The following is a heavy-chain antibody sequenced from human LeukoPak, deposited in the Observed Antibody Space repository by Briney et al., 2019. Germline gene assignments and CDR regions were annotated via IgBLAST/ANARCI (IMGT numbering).Heavy chain of an antibody. CDR1: GFTFSNYG. V-gene: IGHV3-30*02. J-gene: IGHJ4*02. CDR3: AKTALSTSAWYPYYFDY. D-gene: IGHD6-19*01. CDR2: IRYDGSNK. Sequence: AGGSLRLSCAASGFTFSNYGMQWVRQAPGKGLEWVAFIRYDGSNKFYADSVKGRFTISRDNSKNTLYLQMNSLRAEDTAFYFCAKTALSTSAWYPYYFDYWGQGTLVTVSS.